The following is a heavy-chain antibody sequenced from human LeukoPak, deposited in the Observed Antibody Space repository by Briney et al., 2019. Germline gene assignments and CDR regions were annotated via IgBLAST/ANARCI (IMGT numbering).Heavy chain of an antibody. CDR1: GGSISSNY. J-gene: IGHJ5*02. CDR2: IYYSGRT. CDR3: ARHSNENWFDP. V-gene: IGHV4-59*08. Sequence: SETLSLTCAVSGGSISSNYWSWIRQPPGKGLEWIGYIYYSGRTNYNPSLKSRVTISLDTSKKHSSLKLSSVTAADTAVYYCARHSNENWFDPWGQGTLVTVSS. D-gene: IGHD4-11*01.